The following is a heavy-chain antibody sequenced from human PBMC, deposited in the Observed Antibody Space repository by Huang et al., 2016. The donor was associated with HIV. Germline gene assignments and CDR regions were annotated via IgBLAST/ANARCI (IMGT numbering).Heavy chain of an antibody. V-gene: IGHV1-18*01. CDR2: ISPDNDDT. D-gene: IGHD5-12*01. Sequence: QLVQSEAEVKKPGASVTVSCKSSGYSFTLYGISWVRQAPGQGFEWRGWISPDNDDTNYAQKLQGRVTMPTYPSTSTVYMDLRSLRSGDTAVYYCARDLYGNGGYDSEGYWGQGTLVTVSS. J-gene: IGHJ4*02. CDR3: ARDLYGNGGYDSEGY. CDR1: GYSFTLYG.